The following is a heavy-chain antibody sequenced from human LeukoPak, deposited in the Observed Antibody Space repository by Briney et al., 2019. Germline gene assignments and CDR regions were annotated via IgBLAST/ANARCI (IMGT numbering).Heavy chain of an antibody. CDR3: ARESGYNWNYGRFNYYGMDV. V-gene: IGHV1-18*01. CDR1: GGTFSSYA. D-gene: IGHD1-7*01. CDR2: ISAYNGNT. Sequence: ASVKVSCKASGGTFSSYAISWVRQAPGQGLEWMGWISAYNGNTNYAQKLQGRVTMTTDTSTSTAYMELRSLRSDDTAVYYCARESGYNWNYGRFNYYGMDVWGQGTTVTVSS. J-gene: IGHJ6*02.